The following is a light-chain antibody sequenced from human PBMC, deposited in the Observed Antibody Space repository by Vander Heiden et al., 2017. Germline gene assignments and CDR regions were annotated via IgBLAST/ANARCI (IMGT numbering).Light chain of an antibody. CDR2: DVT. J-gene: IGLJ3*02. Sequence: QSALTQPPSASGSPGQSVTISCTGTSSDVGAYDYVTWYQQHPGKAPNLMIYDVTQRPSGVPDRFSGSKSGNTASLTVSGLQAEDEADYFCSSYAGSNNLVFGGGTKLTVV. CDR3: SSYAGSNNLV. V-gene: IGLV2-8*01. CDR1: SSDVGAYDY.